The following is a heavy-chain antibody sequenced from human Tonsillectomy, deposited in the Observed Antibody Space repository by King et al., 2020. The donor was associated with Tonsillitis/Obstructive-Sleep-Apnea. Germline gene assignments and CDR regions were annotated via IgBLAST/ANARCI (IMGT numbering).Heavy chain of an antibody. J-gene: IGHJ6*03. CDR2: IDWDDDK. V-gene: IGHV2-70*11. D-gene: IGHD5-12*01. CDR3: ARSPVATTYYYYYMDV. Sequence: VTLKESGPALVKPTQTLTLTCSFSGFSLSTSGMSVSRIRQPPGKALEWLARIDWDDDKYYSTSLKTRLTISKDTSKNQVVLTMTNMDPVDTATYYCARSPVATTYYYYYMDVWGKGTTVTVSS. CDR1: GFSLSTSGMS.